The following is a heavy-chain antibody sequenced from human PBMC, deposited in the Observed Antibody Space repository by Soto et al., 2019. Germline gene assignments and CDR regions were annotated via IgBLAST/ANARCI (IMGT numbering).Heavy chain of an antibody. J-gene: IGHJ4*02. D-gene: IGHD5-18*01. CDR2: IYYSGST. Sequence: QVQLRESGPGLVKPSETLSLTCTVSGGSISSYYWSWIRQPPGKGLEWIGYIYYSGSTNYNPSLKSRVTISVDTSKNQFSLKLSSVTAADTAVYYCARVQGSYGSYYFDYWGQGTLVTVSS. V-gene: IGHV4-59*01. CDR1: GGSISSYY. CDR3: ARVQGSYGSYYFDY.